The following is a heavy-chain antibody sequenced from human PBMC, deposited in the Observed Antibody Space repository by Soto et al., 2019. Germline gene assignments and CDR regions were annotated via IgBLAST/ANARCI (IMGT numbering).Heavy chain of an antibody. CDR3: TRHQEGRSMVFYGMDV. CDR1: GFTLSGSD. V-gene: IGHV3-73*01. Sequence: PGGSLRLSCAASGFTLSGSDIHWVRQASGKGLEWVGRIRSKSNNFATSYAESVRGRFSISRDDSDNTASLQMSSLKTEDTALYYCTRHQEGRSMVFYGMDVWGKGTKFTVAS. J-gene: IGHJ6*04. D-gene: IGHD3-10*01. CDR2: IRSKSNNFAT.